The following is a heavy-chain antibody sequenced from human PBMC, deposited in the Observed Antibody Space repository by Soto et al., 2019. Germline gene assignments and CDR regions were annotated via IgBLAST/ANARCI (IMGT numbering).Heavy chain of an antibody. J-gene: IGHJ5*02. CDR1: GYTFTSYD. D-gene: IGHD3-10*01. Sequence: QVQLVQSGAEVKKPGASVKVSCKASGYTFTSYDINWVRQATGQGLEWMGWMNPNSGDTGYAQTLQGRVTMTRNTSISTAYMELSSLRSEDTAVYYCARGDMVRGVIMTDQYFDPWGQGTLVTVSS. V-gene: IGHV1-8*01. CDR3: ARGDMVRGVIMTDQYFDP. CDR2: MNPNSGDT.